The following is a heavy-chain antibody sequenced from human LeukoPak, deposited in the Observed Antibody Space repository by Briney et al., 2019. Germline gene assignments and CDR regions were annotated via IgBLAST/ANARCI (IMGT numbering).Heavy chain of an antibody. CDR2: IKQDGSEK. D-gene: IGHD3-10*01. V-gene: IGHV3-7*01. J-gene: IGHJ4*02. CDR1: GFTFSSYA. CDR3: AKDIGSYYDY. Sequence: GRSLRLSCAASGFTFSSYAMHWVRQAPGKGLEWVANIKQDGSEKYYVDSVKGRFTISRDNAKNSLYLQMNSLRAEDTAVYYCAKDIGSYYDYWGQGILVTVSS.